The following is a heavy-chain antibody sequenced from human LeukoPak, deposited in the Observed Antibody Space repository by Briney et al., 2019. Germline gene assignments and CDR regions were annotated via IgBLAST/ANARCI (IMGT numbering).Heavy chain of an antibody. J-gene: IGHJ5*01. CDR2: IKSKTYGGTA. Sequence: GGSLRLSCAASGFTFGDYAMNWFRQAPGKGLEWVGFIKSKTYGGTAEYAASVQGRFSISRDDSKSIAYLQMNSLKTEDTAVFYCTRDSYYYDSRGYRFDFWGQGTLVTVSS. CDR3: TRDSYYYDSRGYRFDF. D-gene: IGHD3-22*01. CDR1: GFTFGDYA. V-gene: IGHV3-49*03.